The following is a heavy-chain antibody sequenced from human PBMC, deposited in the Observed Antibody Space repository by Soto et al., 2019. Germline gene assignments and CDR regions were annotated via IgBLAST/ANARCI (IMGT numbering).Heavy chain of an antibody. D-gene: IGHD1-26*01. CDR2: ISSSSSTI. Sequence: GGSLRLSCAASGFTFSSYSVNWVRQAPGKGLEWVSYISSSSSTIYYADSVKGRFTISRDNAKNSLYLQMNSLRDEDTAVYYCARESAHYLNWFDPWGQGTLVTVSS. V-gene: IGHV3-48*02. CDR1: GFTFSSYS. J-gene: IGHJ5*02. CDR3: ARESAHYLNWFDP.